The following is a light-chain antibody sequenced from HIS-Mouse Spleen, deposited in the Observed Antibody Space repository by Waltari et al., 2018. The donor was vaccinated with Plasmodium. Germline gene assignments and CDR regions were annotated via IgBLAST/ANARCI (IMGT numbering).Light chain of an antibody. V-gene: IGLV3-10*01. J-gene: IGLJ3*02. CDR3: YSTDSSGNHRV. Sequence: SYELTQPPSASVSPGQTARNTCPGDASPKKYAYWYQQKSGQAPVLVIYEDSKRPSGIPERFSGSSSGTMATLTISGAQVEDEADYYCYSTDSSGNHRVFGGGTKLTVL. CDR1: ASPKKY. CDR2: EDS.